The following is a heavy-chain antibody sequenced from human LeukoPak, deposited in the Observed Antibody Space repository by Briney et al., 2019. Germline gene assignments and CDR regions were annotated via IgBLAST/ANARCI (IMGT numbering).Heavy chain of an antibody. CDR2: IYSGGST. CDR3: AKDSSITMIVVVITSLDY. D-gene: IGHD3-22*01. CDR1: GFTVSSNY. Sequence: GGSLRLSCAASGFTVSSNYMSWVRQAPGKGLEWVSVIYSGGSTYYADSVKGRFTISRDNSKNTLYLQMNSLRAEDTAVYYCAKDSSITMIVVVITSLDYWGQGTLVTVSS. J-gene: IGHJ4*02. V-gene: IGHV3-66*01.